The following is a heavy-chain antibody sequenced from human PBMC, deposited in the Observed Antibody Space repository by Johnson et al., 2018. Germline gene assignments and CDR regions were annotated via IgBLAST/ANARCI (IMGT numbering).Heavy chain of an antibody. V-gene: IGHV3-13*01. Sequence: VQLVESGGGLVQPGGSLRLSCAASGFTFSSYDMHWVRQATGKGLEWVSAIGTAGDTYYPGSVKGRFTISRDNAKKSLYVQMNSLRVEDTAFYFWSKGGTSGWYDYFRHWGQGTLVTVSS. J-gene: IGHJ1*01. CDR3: SKGGTSGWYDYFRH. CDR1: GFTFSSYD. D-gene: IGHD6-19*01. CDR2: IGTAGDT.